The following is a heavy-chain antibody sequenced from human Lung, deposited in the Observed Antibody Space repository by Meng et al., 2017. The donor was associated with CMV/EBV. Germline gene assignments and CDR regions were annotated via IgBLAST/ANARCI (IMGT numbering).Heavy chain of an antibody. J-gene: IGHJ4*02. D-gene: IGHD3-10*01. CDR1: GFSFNNYW. CDR3: ARVGNGLGGHGVSAIDY. Sequence: GESLKISCAASGFSFNNYWMHWVRQTPGKGLVWVSRITPDGSGANYAGSVMGRFTISRDNARNTVFLQMDSLKADDTALYYCARVGNGLGGHGVSAIDYWGRGTLVTVSS. V-gene: IGHV3-74*01. CDR2: ITPDGSGA.